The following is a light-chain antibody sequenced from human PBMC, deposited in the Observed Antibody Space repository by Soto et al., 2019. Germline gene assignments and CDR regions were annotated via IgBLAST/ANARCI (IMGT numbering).Light chain of an antibody. Sequence: DIQMTQSPSSLSASVGDRVTITCRARQSTSSYLNWYPQKPGKAPKLLIYAASSLQSGVQSRFTGRGSGTNFNHTTSNLQPEDYATDDSQQSYRTPITCDQGTRLEIK. V-gene: IGKV1-39*01. CDR3: QQSYRTPIT. CDR2: AAS. CDR1: QSTSSY. J-gene: IGKJ5*01.